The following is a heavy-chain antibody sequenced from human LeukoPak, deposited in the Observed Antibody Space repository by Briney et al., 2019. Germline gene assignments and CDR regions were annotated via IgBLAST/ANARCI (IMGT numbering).Heavy chain of an antibody. CDR2: MNPNSGNT. D-gene: IGHD6-13*01. CDR1: GYTFTSYD. Sequence: ASVKVSCKASGYTFTSYDINWVRQATGQGLEWMGWMNPNSGNTGYAQKFQGRVTMTRNTSISTAYMELSSLRSEDTAVYYCARGRQGDSSSWLNWFDPWGKGTTVTVSS. CDR3: ARGRQGDSSSWLNWFDP. J-gene: IGHJ6*04. V-gene: IGHV1-8*01.